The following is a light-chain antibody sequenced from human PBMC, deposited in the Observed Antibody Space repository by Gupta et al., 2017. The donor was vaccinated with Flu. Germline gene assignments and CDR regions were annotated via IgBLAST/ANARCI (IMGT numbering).Light chain of an antibody. CDR1: SSNIGSNY. CDR3: AAWDDSLRRPV. Sequence: VTIACSGISSNIGSNYVTWYQQLPGTAPKLLLFRNNQRPSGVPDRFSGSKSGTSASLAISGLRSEDEAYYYCAAWDDSLRRPVFGGGTQVT. CDR2: RNN. V-gene: IGLV1-47*01. J-gene: IGLJ3*02.